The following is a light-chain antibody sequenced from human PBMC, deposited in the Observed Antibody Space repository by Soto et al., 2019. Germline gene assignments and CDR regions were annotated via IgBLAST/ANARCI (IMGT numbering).Light chain of an antibody. V-gene: IGKV1-6*01. Sequence: QMTLSASSLSSSVGDRVTITCRASQGIRNDLGWYQQKPGKAPKLLIYAASSLQSGVPSRFSGSGSGTDFTLTISSLQPEDFATYYCLQDYNYPPTFGQGTKVDI. CDR1: QGIRND. J-gene: IGKJ1*01. CDR2: AAS. CDR3: LQDYNYPPT.